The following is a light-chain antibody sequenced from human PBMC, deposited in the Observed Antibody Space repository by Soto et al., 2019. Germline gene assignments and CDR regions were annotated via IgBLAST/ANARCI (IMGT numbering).Light chain of an antibody. Sequence: EIVLTQFPATLSLSPGERATLSCRASQSVSSYLAWYQQKRGQAPRLLIYDSFNRATGIPARFSGSGSGTDFSLTISSLEPEDFAVYYCQQRSNWPLTFGGGTKVEIK. CDR1: QSVSSY. CDR3: QQRSNWPLT. J-gene: IGKJ4*01. CDR2: DSF. V-gene: IGKV3-11*01.